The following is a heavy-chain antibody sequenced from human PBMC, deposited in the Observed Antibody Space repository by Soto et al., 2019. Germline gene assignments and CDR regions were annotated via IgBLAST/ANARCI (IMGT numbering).Heavy chain of an antibody. CDR3: SRDRPSTVTTENYYYYGMDV. CDR2: INPSGGST. D-gene: IGHD4-4*01. CDR1: GYTFTSYY. J-gene: IGHJ6*02. V-gene: IGHV1-46*01. Sequence: ASVKVSCKASGYTFTSYYMHWVRQAPGQGLEWMGIINPSGGSTSYAQKFQGRVTMTRDTSTSTFSLDLSSLRSEDTAVYYFSRDRPSTVTTENYYYYGMDVWGQGTTVTVSS.